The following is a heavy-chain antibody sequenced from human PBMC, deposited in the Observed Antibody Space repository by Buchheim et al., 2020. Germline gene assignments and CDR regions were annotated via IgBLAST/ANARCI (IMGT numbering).Heavy chain of an antibody. CDR3: ARDRDRGDYFQKDVGYNPQGGY. D-gene: IGHD5-24*01. CDR2: IWYDGSNK. J-gene: IGHJ4*02. CDR1: GFTFSSYG. Sequence: QVQLVESGGGVVQPGRSLRLSCAASGFTFSSYGMHWVRQAPGKGLEWVAVIWYDGSNKYYADSVKGRFTISRDNSKNTLYLQMNSQRAEDTAVYYCARDRDRGDYFQKDVGYNPQGGYWGQGTL. V-gene: IGHV3-33*01.